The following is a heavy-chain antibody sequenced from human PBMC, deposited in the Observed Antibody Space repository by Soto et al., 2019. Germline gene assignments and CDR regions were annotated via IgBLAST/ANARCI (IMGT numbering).Heavy chain of an antibody. J-gene: IGHJ4*02. CDR2: ISGSGGST. D-gene: IGHD6-13*01. Sequence: EVQLLESGGGLVQPGGSLRLSCAASGFTFSSYAMSWVRQAPGKGLEWVSAISGSGGSTYYADSVKGRFTISRDNSKNTLYLQMNSLRAEDTAVYYCAKFSGPCIAAAVVGYFDYWGQGTLVTVSS. CDR1: GFTFSSYA. V-gene: IGHV3-23*01. CDR3: AKFSGPCIAAAVVGYFDY.